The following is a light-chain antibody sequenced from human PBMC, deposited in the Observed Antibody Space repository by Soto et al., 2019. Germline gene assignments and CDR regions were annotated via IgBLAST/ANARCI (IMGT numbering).Light chain of an antibody. V-gene: IGKV3-15*01. CDR1: QSVSRN. CDR3: QQYKSWPT. CDR2: DAS. J-gene: IGKJ1*01. Sequence: EKVMTQSPSTLSVSPGERATLSCRASQSVSRNVAWYQQKPGQAPRLLTYDASTRATGIPARFSGSGSGADFTLTINSLQSEDFAVYYCQQYKSWPTFGQGTKV.